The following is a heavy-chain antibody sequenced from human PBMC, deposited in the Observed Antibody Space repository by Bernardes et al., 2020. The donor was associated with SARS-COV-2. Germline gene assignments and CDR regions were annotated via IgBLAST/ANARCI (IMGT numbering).Heavy chain of an antibody. CDR2: MNPDTGNI. Sequence: ASVKVCCKASGYPFTSYDFNWVRQASGQGLEWMGWMNPDTGNIVYAQRFQGRVTMTRDTSIGTAYMELSSLTSEDSAVYYCYSSTWYGGGFDHWGQGTLVTVSS. CDR1: GYPFTSYD. D-gene: IGHD6-13*01. V-gene: IGHV1-8*01. J-gene: IGHJ4*02. CDR3: YSSTWYGGGFDH.